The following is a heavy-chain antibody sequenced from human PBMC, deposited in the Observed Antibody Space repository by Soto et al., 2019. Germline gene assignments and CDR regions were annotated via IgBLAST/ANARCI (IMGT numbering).Heavy chain of an antibody. CDR2: VSSSGTTI. V-gene: IGHV3-48*01. CDR3: ARLIKDYGDYVYEDV. D-gene: IGHD4-17*01. J-gene: IGHJ6*04. CDR1: GFTFSNYR. Sequence: GGSLRLSCAASGFTFSNYRMNWVRQAPGKGLEWVSFVSSSGTTIYYADSVKGRFTNSRDNAKNSLYLQMNDLRVDDTGVYFCARLIKDYGDYVYEDVWGKGTTVTVSS.